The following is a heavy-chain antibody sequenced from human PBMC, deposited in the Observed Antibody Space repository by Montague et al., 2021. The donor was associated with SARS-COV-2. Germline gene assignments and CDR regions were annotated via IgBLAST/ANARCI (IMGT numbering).Heavy chain of an antibody. V-gene: IGHV4-59*01. CDR3: ARVFPRWLQFDPYFDY. J-gene: IGHJ4*02. CDR1: GGSISRYY. D-gene: IGHD5-24*01. CDR2: IYCSGST. Sequence: SETLSLTCTVSGGSISRYYWSWIRQPPGKGLEWIGYIYCSGSTNYNPSLKSRVTISVDTSKNQFSLKLSSVTAADTAVYYCARVFPRWLQFDPYFDYWGQGTLVTVSS.